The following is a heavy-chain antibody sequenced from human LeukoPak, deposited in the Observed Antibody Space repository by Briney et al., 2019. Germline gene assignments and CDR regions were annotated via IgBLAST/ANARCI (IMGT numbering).Heavy chain of an antibody. J-gene: IGHJ4*02. D-gene: IGHD2-15*01. CDR3: ARVGRGSTFDY. CDR2: IYHSGST. Sequence: SETLSLTCAVSGGSISSSNWWSWVRQPPGKGLEWIGEIYHSGSTNYNPSLKSRVTISVDKPKNQFSLKLSSVTAADTAVYYCARVGRGSTFDYWGQGTLVTVSS. CDR1: GGSISSSNW. V-gene: IGHV4-4*02.